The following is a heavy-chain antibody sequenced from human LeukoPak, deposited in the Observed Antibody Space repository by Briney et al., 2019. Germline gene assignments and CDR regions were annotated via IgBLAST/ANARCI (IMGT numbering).Heavy chain of an antibody. CDR3: AKWGCSGGSCYPFDY. Sequence: GGSLRLSCAASGFTFSSYWMSWVRQAPGKGLEWVANIKQDGSEKYYVDSVKGRFTISRDNSKNTLYLQMNSLRAEDTAVYYCAKWGCSGGSCYPFDYWGQGTLVTVSS. CDR1: GFTFSSYW. D-gene: IGHD2-15*01. V-gene: IGHV3-7*01. J-gene: IGHJ4*02. CDR2: IKQDGSEK.